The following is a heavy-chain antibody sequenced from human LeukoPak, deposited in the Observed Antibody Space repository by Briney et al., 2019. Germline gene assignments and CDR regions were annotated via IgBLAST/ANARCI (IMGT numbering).Heavy chain of an antibody. Sequence: PSETLSLTCAVSGGSISSSNWWSWVRQPPGKGLEWIGEIYHSGSTNYNPSLKSRATISVDKSKNQFSLKLSSVTAADTAVYYCARDQYCSGGSCYSLGFDLWGRGTLVTVSS. CDR1: GGSISSSNW. D-gene: IGHD2-15*01. J-gene: IGHJ2*01. CDR3: ARDQYCSGGSCYSLGFDL. V-gene: IGHV4-4*02. CDR2: IYHSGST.